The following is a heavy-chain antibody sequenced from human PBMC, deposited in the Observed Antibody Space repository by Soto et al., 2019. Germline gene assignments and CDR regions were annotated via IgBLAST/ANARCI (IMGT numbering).Heavy chain of an antibody. J-gene: IGHJ4*02. CDR3: AKDSTDYTYSFDY. V-gene: IGHV3-30*18. Sequence: QVQLVESGGGVVQPGRSLRLSCAASGFTFSTYGMHWVRQAPGKGLEWVAFISYDGSNKYYADSVKGRFTISRDNSKNPLYLQMNSLRAEDTAVYYCAKDSTDYTYSFDYWGQGALVTVSS. D-gene: IGHD4-4*01. CDR2: ISYDGSNK. CDR1: GFTFSTYG.